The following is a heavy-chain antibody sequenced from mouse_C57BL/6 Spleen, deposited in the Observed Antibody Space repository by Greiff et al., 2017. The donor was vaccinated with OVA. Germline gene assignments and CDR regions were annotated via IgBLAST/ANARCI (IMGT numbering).Heavy chain of an antibody. V-gene: IGHV1-82*01. J-gene: IGHJ2*01. D-gene: IGHD4-1*01. CDR1: GYAFSSSW. Sequence: QVQLQQSGPELVKPGASVKISCKASGYAFSSSWMNWVKQRPGKGLEWIGRIYPGDGDTNYNGKFKGKATLTADKSSSTAYMQLSSLTSEDSAVYFCASNWDDGGFDYWGQGTTLTVSS. CDR2: IYPGDGDT. CDR3: ASNWDDGGFDY.